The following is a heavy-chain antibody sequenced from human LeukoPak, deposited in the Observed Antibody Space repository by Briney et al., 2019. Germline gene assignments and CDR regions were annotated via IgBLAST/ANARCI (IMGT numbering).Heavy chain of an antibody. J-gene: IGHJ4*02. CDR1: GFTFSSYS. D-gene: IGHD3-3*01. V-gene: IGHV3-21*01. Sequence: AGGSLRLSCAASGFTFSSYSMTWVRQAPGKGLEWVSSISSSSSYIYYADSVKGRFTISRDNAKNSLYLQMNSLRAEDTAVYYCARDSGALYLEWLLSPIDYWGQGTLVTVSS. CDR3: ARDSGALYLEWLLSPIDY. CDR2: ISSSSSYI.